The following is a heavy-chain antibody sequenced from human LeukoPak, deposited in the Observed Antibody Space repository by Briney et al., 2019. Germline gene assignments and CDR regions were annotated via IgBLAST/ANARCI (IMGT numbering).Heavy chain of an antibody. Sequence: SVKVSCKASGGTFSSYAISRVRQAPGQGLEWMGGIIPIFGTANYAQKFQGRVTITADESTSTAYMELSSLRSEDTAVYYCARSPRSYQLLYWFDPWGQGTLVTVSS. V-gene: IGHV1-69*13. J-gene: IGHJ5*02. CDR3: ARSPRSYQLLYWFDP. D-gene: IGHD2-2*01. CDR1: GGTFSSYA. CDR2: IIPIFGTA.